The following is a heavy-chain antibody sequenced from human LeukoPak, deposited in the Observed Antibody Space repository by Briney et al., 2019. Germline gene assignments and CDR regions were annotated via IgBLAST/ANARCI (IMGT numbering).Heavy chain of an antibody. Sequence: PGGSLRLFCAASGFTFSKHWMHSLRQGPGKALVWVSRLNSDGRTTTYADSVKGRFTISRDNAKNTLYLQMNSLRVEDTAVYYCARGSDETVTISGWFDPWGQGTLVTVSS. CDR2: LNSDGRTT. CDR3: ARGSDETVTISGWFDP. CDR1: GFTFSKHW. V-gene: IGHV3-74*01. J-gene: IGHJ5*02. D-gene: IGHD4-17*01.